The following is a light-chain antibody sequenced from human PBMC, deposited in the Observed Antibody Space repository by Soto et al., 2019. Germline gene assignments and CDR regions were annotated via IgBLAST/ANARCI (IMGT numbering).Light chain of an antibody. Sequence: EIVMTQSPATLSVSPGERATLSCRASQSVSSNLAWYQQTPGQAPRLLIYCASTRATGIPARFSGSGSGTEFTLTISSLQSEDFAVYYCQQYNNWPPLTFGGGTKVEIK. J-gene: IGKJ4*01. CDR3: QQYNNWPPLT. CDR2: CAS. CDR1: QSVSSN. V-gene: IGKV3-15*01.